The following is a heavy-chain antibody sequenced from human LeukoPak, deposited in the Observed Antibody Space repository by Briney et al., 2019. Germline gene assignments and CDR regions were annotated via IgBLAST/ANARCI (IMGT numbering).Heavy chain of an antibody. V-gene: IGHV5-10-1*01. D-gene: IGHD4-11*01. CDR3: ARHEDYNDSFDI. CDR2: IDPSDSYT. Sequence: GESLKISCKGSGYSFTSYWISWVRQMPGKGLEWMGRIDPSDSYTNYSPSFQGHVTISADKSISTAYLQWSSLKASDTAMCYCARHEDYNDSFDIWGQGTMVTVSS. CDR1: GYSFTSYW. J-gene: IGHJ3*02.